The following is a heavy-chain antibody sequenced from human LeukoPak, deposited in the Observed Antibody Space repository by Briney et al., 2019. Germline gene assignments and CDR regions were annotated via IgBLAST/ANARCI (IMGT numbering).Heavy chain of an antibody. J-gene: IGHJ4*02. CDR2: ISWNSGSI. D-gene: IGHD4-23*01. CDR3: AKDIGGNDY. CDR1: GFTFDDYA. Sequence: GRSLRLSCAASGFTFDDYALHSVRQSTGEGLELVSGISWNSGSIGYADSVKSRFTISRDNAKNSLYLQMNSLRAEDTSLYYCAKDIGGNDYWGQGTLVTVSS. V-gene: IGHV3-9*01.